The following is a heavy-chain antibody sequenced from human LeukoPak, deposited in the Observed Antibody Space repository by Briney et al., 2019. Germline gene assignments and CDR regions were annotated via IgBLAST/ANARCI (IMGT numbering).Heavy chain of an antibody. J-gene: IGHJ4*02. CDR2: IYSSGST. CDR3: ASKAVTGGGFFDY. Sequence: SETLSLTCTVSGGAISSYYWSWIRQPAGKGLEWIGRIYSSGSTNYNPSLKSRVTMSVDTSKNQFSLKLSSVTAADTAVYYCASKAVTGGGFFDYWGQGTLVTVSP. V-gene: IGHV4-4*07. CDR1: GGAISSYY. D-gene: IGHD6-19*01.